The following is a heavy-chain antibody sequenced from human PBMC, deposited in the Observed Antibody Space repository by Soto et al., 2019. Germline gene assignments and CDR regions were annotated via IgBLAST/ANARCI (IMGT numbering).Heavy chain of an antibody. CDR1: GFTFSSYA. CDR3: AKTIFGVVITAGPFDY. Sequence: GGSLRLSCAASGFTFSSYAMSWVRQAPGKGLEWVSAISGSGGSTYYADSVKGRFTISRDNSKNTLYLQTNSLRAEDTAVYYCAKTIFGVVITAGPFDYWGQGTLVTVSS. CDR2: ISGSGGST. D-gene: IGHD3-3*01. J-gene: IGHJ4*02. V-gene: IGHV3-23*01.